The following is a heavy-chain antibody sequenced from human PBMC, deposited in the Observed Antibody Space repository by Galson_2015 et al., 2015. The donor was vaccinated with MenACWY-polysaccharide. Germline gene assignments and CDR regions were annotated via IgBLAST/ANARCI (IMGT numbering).Heavy chain of an antibody. CDR1: GFTFSSYA. D-gene: IGHD5-12*01. CDR2: MSGSGGST. Sequence: SLRLSCAAAGFTFSSYAMSWVRQAPGKGLEWVSSMSGSGGSTYYGDSVKGRFTISRDNSKNTLYLQMNSLRAEDTAIYYCARLSGYTYRSPYYSDYWGQGTLSPSPQ. J-gene: IGHJ4*02. CDR3: ARLSGYTYRSPYYSDY. V-gene: IGHV3-23*01.